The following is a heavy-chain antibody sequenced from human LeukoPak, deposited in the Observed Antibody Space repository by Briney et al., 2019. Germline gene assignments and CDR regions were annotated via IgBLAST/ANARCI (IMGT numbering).Heavy chain of an antibody. CDR3: TKEGSPYCDILTGYYSLGMDV. J-gene: IGHJ6*02. CDR1: GFTFDDYA. V-gene: IGHV3-43*02. CDR2: ISGDGGST. Sequence: GGSLRLSCAASGFTFDDYAMPWVRHAPGKGLEWVALISGDGGSTYYADSVKGRFTISRDNSKNSLYLQMNSLRTEDTALYYRTKEGSPYCDILTGYYSLGMDVWGQGTTVTVSS. D-gene: IGHD3-9*01.